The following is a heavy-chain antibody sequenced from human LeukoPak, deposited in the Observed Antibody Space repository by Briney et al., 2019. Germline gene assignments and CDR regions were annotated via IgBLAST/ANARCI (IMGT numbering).Heavy chain of an antibody. J-gene: IGHJ4*02. CDR1: GFTFRNHW. CDR2: IKGDGSST. CDR3: TRDAAGLDY. V-gene: IGHV3-74*01. D-gene: IGHD1-14*01. Sequence: GGSLRLSCAASGFTFRNHWMHWVRQAQGKGLGWVSRIKGDGSSTTYADSVKGRFTTSRDNAKSTLYLQMNSLRGEDTAVYYCTRDAAGLDYWGQGTLVTVSS.